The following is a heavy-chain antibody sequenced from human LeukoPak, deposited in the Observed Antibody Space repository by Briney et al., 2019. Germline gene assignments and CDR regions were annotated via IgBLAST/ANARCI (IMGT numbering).Heavy chain of an antibody. CDR2: IGTAGDT. V-gene: IGHV3-13*01. Sequence: GGSLRLSCAASGFTFSSYDMHWVRQATGKGLEWVSAIGTAGDTYYPGSVKGRFTISRENAKYSLYLQMNSLRAGDTAVYYCARALPGGYFDYWGQGTLVTVSS. CDR1: GFTFSSYD. D-gene: IGHD1-26*01. J-gene: IGHJ4*02. CDR3: ARALPGGYFDY.